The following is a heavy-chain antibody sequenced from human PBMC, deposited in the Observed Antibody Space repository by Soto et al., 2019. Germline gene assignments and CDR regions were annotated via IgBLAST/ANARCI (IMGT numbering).Heavy chain of an antibody. Sequence: QVQLVESGGGVVQPGRSLRLSCAASGFTFSSYGMHWVRQAPGKGLEWVAVIWYDGSNKYYADSVKGRFTISRDNSMNTLYLQMNSLRAEDTAVYYCAREVNDYDFWSGPGGMDVWGQGTTVTVSS. D-gene: IGHD3-3*01. CDR3: AREVNDYDFWSGPGGMDV. CDR2: IWYDGSNK. V-gene: IGHV3-33*01. J-gene: IGHJ6*02. CDR1: GFTFSSYG.